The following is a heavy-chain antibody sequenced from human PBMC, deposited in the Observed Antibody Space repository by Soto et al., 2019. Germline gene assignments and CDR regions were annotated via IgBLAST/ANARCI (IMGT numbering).Heavy chain of an antibody. Sequence: SETLSLTCTVSGGSISIYYWSWIRHPPGKGLEWIGYIYYSGSTNYNPSLKSRVTISVDTSKNQFSLKLSSVTAADTAVYYCARVDFWSERGFDYWGQGTLVTVSS. J-gene: IGHJ4*02. V-gene: IGHV4-59*01. D-gene: IGHD3-3*01. CDR3: ARVDFWSERGFDY. CDR1: GGSISIYY. CDR2: IYYSGST.